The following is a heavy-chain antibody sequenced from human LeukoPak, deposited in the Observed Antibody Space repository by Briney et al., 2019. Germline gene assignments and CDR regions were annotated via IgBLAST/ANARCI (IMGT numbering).Heavy chain of an antibody. J-gene: IGHJ4*02. CDR3: ARDPIAVVGGGSFDY. Sequence: GGSLRLSCAASGFTFSTYWMNWVRQAPGKGLQRVSSISSSGAKTYYADSVKGRVTISRDNAKNSYYLEMNSLVAEDTAVYYCARDPIAVVGGGSFDYWGQGILVTVSS. D-gene: IGHD6-19*01. CDR2: ISSSGAKT. CDR1: GFTFSTYW. V-gene: IGHV3-21*01.